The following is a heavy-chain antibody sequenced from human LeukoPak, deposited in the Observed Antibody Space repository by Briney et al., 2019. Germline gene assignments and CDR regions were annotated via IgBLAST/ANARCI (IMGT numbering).Heavy chain of an antibody. J-gene: IGHJ4*02. CDR1: GFTFSSYG. CDR2: ISYDGSNK. Sequence: GGSLRLSCAASGFTFSSYGMHWVRQAPGKGLEWVAVISYDGSNKYYADSVKGRFTISRDNSKNTLYLQMNSLRAEDTAVYFCAKDSFPSGFYISYFDYWGQGTLVTVSS. D-gene: IGHD3-22*01. CDR3: AKDSFPSGFYISYFDY. V-gene: IGHV3-30*18.